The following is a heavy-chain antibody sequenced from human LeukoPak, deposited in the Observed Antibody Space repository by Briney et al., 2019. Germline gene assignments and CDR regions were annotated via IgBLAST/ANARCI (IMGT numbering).Heavy chain of an antibody. CDR2: IIPIFGTA. Sequence: SVKVSCKASGGTFSSYAISWVRQAPGQGLEWMGGIIPIFGTANYAQKFQGRVTITADESTSTAYMELSSLRSEDTAVYYCASGGGPMEYQLLYLGWFHPWGQGTLVTVSS. J-gene: IGHJ5*02. CDR1: GGTFSSYA. CDR3: ASGGGPMEYQLLYLGWFHP. V-gene: IGHV1-69*01. D-gene: IGHD2-2*02.